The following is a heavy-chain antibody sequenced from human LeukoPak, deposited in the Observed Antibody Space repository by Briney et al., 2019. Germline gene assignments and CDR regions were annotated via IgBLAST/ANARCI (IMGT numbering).Heavy chain of an antibody. D-gene: IGHD2-15*01. V-gene: IGHV4-59*01. CDR1: GGSISSYY. CDR2: IYYSGSA. Sequence: SETLSLTCTVSGGSISSYYWSWIRQPPGKGLEWIGYIYYSGSANYNPSLKSRVTISVDTSKNQFSLKLSSVTAADTAVYYCARDCSGGSCFDYWGQGTLVTVSS. J-gene: IGHJ4*02. CDR3: ARDCSGGSCFDY.